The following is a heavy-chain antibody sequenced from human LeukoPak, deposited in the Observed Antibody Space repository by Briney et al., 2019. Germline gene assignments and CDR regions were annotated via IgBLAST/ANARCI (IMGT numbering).Heavy chain of an antibody. CDR1: GYTFTDYY. CDR3: ARGYCGSPYCYNFDY. D-gene: IGHD2-2*02. CDR2: INLNSGGT. V-gene: IGHV1-2*06. Sequence: ASVKVSCKPSGYTFTDYYMHWVRQAPGQGLEWVGRINLNSGGTNYAQKFQGRVTMTRDTSISTAYMELSRLGSGDTAVYFCARGYCGSPYCYNFDYWGQGTLVTVSS. J-gene: IGHJ4*02.